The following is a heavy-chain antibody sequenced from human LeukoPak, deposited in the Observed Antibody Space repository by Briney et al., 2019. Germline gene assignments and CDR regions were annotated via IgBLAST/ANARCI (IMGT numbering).Heavy chain of an antibody. V-gene: IGHV4-4*09. D-gene: IGHD3-22*01. J-gene: IGHJ6*02. CDR1: GGSISSYY. CDR2: IYTSGST. Sequence: KPSETLSLTCTVSGGSISSYYWSWIRQPPGKGLEWIGYIYTSGSTNYNPSLKSRVTISVDTSKNQFSLKLSSVTAADTAVYYCATAKDSSGYSRYYYGMDVWGQGTTVTVSS. CDR3: ATAKDSSGYSRYYYGMDV.